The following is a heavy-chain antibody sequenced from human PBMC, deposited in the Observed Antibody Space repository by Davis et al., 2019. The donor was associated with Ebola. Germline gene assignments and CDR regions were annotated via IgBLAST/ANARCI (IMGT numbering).Heavy chain of an antibody. Sequence: PSETLSLTCTVSGGSISSGGYYWSWIRQHPGKGLEWIGYIYYSGSTYYNPSLKSRVTISVDTSKNQFSLKLSSVTAADTAVYYCARASGSGSYYRDHFDYWGQGTLVTVSS. CDR1: GGSISSGGYY. V-gene: IGHV4-31*03. CDR3: ARASGSGSYYRDHFDY. D-gene: IGHD3-10*01. CDR2: IYYSGST. J-gene: IGHJ4*02.